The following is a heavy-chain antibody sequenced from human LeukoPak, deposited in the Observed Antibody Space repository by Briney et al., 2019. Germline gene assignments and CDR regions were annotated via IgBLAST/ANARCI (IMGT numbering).Heavy chain of an antibody. D-gene: IGHD6-6*01. CDR2: IKQDGSEK. J-gene: IGHJ6*03. CDR3: ARDNVFSSSSPYYMDV. CDR1: GFTFSSYW. Sequence: PGGSLRLSCAASGFTFSSYWMSWVRQAPGKGLEWVANIKQDGSEKYYVDSVKGRFTISRDNAKNSLYLQMNSLRAEDTAVYYCARDNVFSSSSPYYMDVWGKGTTVTVSS. V-gene: IGHV3-7*01.